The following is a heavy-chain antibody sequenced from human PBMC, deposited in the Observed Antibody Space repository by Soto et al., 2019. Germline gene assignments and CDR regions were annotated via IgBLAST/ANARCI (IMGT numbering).Heavy chain of an antibody. Sequence: GGSLRLSCAASGFTFTSYWMGWVRQAPGKGLEWVANIRQDGSEKYYVDSVKGRFTISRDNAKNSLYLQMSSLRAEDTALYYCAKNQERELPRVIDFWGQGTLVTVSS. CDR2: IRQDGSEK. J-gene: IGHJ4*02. CDR3: AKNQERELPRVIDF. D-gene: IGHD1-7*01. V-gene: IGHV3-7*03. CDR1: GFTFTSYW.